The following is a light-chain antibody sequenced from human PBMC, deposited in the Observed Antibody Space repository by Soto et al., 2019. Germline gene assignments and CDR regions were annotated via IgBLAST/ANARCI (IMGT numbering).Light chain of an antibody. Sequence: EIVLTQSPGTVSLSPGERATLSCRASQSVGSRWLAWYQQKPGQAPRGLIYGGSNRATGIPDRFSGSGSGTDFNLTISRLEPEDFAVYYCQQYYSSRTFGQGTKVEMK. CDR2: GGS. V-gene: IGKV3-20*01. J-gene: IGKJ1*01. CDR3: QQYYSSRT. CDR1: QSVGSRW.